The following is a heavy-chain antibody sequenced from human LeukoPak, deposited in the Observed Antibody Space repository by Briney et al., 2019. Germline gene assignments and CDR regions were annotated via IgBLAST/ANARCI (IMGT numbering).Heavy chain of an antibody. Sequence: PGGSLRLSCAASGFTFSSYGIHWVRQAPGKGLEWVAVISYDGSNKYYADSVKGRFTISRDNSKNTLYLQMNSLRAEDTAVYYCAKDRGGGGDYWGQGTLVTVSS. CDR1: GFTFSSYG. V-gene: IGHV3-30*18. D-gene: IGHD3-10*01. CDR3: AKDRGGGGDY. J-gene: IGHJ4*02. CDR2: ISYDGSNK.